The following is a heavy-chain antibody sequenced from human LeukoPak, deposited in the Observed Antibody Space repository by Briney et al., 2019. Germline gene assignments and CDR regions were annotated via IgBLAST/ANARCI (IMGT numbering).Heavy chain of an antibody. CDR2: INPSGGST. Sequence: GASVKVSCKASGYTFTSYYMHWVRQAPGQGLEWMGIINPSGGSTSYAQKFQGRVTMTRDTSTSTVYMELSSLRSEDTAVYYCARDHAYCGGDCLARTRYYYYGMDVWGQGTTVTVSS. V-gene: IGHV1-46*01. CDR3: ARDHAYCGGDCLARTRYYYYGMDV. D-gene: IGHD2-21*02. J-gene: IGHJ6*02. CDR1: GYTFTSYY.